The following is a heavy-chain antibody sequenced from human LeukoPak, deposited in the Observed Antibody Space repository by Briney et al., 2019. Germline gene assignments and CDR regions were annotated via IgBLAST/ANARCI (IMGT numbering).Heavy chain of an antibody. V-gene: IGHV1-46*01. D-gene: IGHD2-15*01. CDR3: ARGSGGKAFDY. Sequence: GASAKVSCKASGYTFTSYYMHWVRQAPGQGLEWMGIINPSGGSTSYAQKFQGRVTMTRDTSTSTVYMELSSLRSEDTAVYCCARGSGGKAFDYWGQGTLVTVSS. J-gene: IGHJ4*02. CDR2: INPSGGST. CDR1: GYTFTSYY.